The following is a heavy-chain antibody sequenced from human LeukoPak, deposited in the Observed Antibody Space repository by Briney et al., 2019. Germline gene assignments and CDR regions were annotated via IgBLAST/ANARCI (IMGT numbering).Heavy chain of an antibody. CDR3: AKSIVATITDFDY. D-gene: IGHD5-12*01. CDR1: GFTFSSYA. Sequence: SGGSLRLSCAASGFTFSSYAMSWVRQAPGKGLEWVSATSGSGGSRYYADSVKGRFTISRDNSKNTLYVQMNSLRAEDTAVYYCAKSIVATITDFDYWGQGTLVTVSS. J-gene: IGHJ4*02. CDR2: TSGSGGSR. V-gene: IGHV3-23*01.